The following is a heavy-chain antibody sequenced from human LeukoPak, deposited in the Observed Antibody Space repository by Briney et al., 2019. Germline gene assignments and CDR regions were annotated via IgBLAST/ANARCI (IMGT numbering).Heavy chain of an antibody. Sequence: PGRSLRLSCAASGFTFSSYAMHWVRQAPGKGLEWVSTISTGSNYIYYADSVKGRFTISRDNAKGSLYLQMSSLRAEDTAVYYCAKNVESKTLIRRSWFDPWGQGTLVTVSS. J-gene: IGHJ5*02. CDR2: ISTGSNYI. V-gene: IGHV3-21*01. CDR1: GFTFSSYA. D-gene: IGHD2-21*01. CDR3: AKNVESKTLIRRSWFDP.